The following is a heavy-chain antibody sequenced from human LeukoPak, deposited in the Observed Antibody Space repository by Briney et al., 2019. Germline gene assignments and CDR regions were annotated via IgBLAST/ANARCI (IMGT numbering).Heavy chain of an antibody. V-gene: IGHV1-3*03. J-gene: IGHJ5*02. CDR1: GYTFTSYA. CDR2: INAGNGNT. D-gene: IGHD3-10*01. CDR3: ARGHRYYSSSGSYLRRDSWFDP. Sequence: VASVKVSCKASGYTFTSYAMHWVRQAPGQRLEWMGWINAGNGNTKYSQEFQGRVTITRDTSASTAYMELSSLRSEDMAVYYCARGHRYYSSSGSYLRRDSWFDPWGQGTLVTVSS.